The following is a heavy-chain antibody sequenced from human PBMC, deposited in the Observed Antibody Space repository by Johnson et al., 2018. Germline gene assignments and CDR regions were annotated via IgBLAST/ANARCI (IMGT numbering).Heavy chain of an antibody. CDR1: GFTFDDYA. J-gene: IGHJ6*02. Sequence: EVRLLESGGGLVQPGRSLRLSCAASGFTFDDYAMHWVRQAPGKGLEWVSGISWNSGSIGYADSVKGRFTISRDNAKNSLYLQMNRLRAEDTALYYCAKNISVFVAGTSSYYYYGMDGWGQGTTVTVSS. CDR3: AKNISVFVAGTSSYYYYGMDG. D-gene: IGHD6-19*01. V-gene: IGHV3-9*01. CDR2: ISWNSGSI.